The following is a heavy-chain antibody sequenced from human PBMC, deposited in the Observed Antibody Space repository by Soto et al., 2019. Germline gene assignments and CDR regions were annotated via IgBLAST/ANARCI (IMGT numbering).Heavy chain of an antibody. V-gene: IGHV3-15*04. Sequence: LTCTVSGGSISNAWMSWVRQAPGKGLEWVGRIESKTDGGTTDYAAPVKGRFTISRDDSKNTLYLQMNSLKTEDTAVYYCTTVGTYYSSSGDYWGQGTLVTVSS. D-gene: IGHD6-13*01. CDR2: IESKTDGGTT. J-gene: IGHJ4*02. CDR3: TTVGTYYSSSGDY. CDR1: GGSISNAW.